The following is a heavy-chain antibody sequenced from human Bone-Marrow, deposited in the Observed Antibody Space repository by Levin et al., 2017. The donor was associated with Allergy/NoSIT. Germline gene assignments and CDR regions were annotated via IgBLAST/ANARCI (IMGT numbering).Heavy chain of an antibody. Sequence: PSETLSLTCTVSGGSISSNSYYWAWIRQPPGKGLEWIASIYYTGSTYYSPSLKSRVTISVDTSKNQFSLKLSSVTAADTAVYYCARPRGRTPAVQPFDYWGQGTLVTVSS. V-gene: IGHV4-39*01. CDR1: GGSISSNSYY. CDR3: ARPRGRTPAVQPFDY. D-gene: IGHD2-2*01. J-gene: IGHJ4*02. CDR2: IYYTGST.